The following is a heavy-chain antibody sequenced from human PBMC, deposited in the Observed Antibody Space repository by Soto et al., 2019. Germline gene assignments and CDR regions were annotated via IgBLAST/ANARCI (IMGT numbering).Heavy chain of an antibody. V-gene: IGHV3-43*01. Sequence: PGGSLRLSCAASGFTFDDYTMHWVRQAPGKGLEWVSLISWDGGSTYYADSVKGRFTISRDNSKNSLYLQMNSLRTEDTTLYYCARFYGSGTPTDYWGQGTLVTVSS. J-gene: IGHJ4*02. CDR3: ARFYGSGTPTDY. CDR1: GFTFDDYT. CDR2: ISWDGGST. D-gene: IGHD3-10*01.